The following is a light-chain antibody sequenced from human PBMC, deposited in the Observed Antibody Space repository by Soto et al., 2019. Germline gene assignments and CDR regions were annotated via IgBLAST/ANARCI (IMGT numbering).Light chain of an antibody. CDR1: QSVSSN. Sequence: EVVLKLSPGTLSLYPGERATLSCRASQSVSSNLAWYQQKPGQAPRLLIYGASTRATGIPDRFSGSGSGTDFTLSISRLEPEDFAVYYCHQYGSSQTFGQGTMVAIK. CDR3: HQYGSSQT. V-gene: IGKV3-20*01. CDR2: GAS. J-gene: IGKJ1*01.